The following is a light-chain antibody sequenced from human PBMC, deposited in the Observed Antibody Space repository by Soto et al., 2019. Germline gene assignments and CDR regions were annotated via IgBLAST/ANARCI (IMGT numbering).Light chain of an antibody. CDR1: QSLLLSNGYNY. V-gene: IGKV2-28*01. CDR3: MQVLQTPLT. J-gene: IGKJ4*01. CDR2: LGS. Sequence: DIVMSQSPLSLPVTPGEPASISFRSSQSLLLSNGYNYLDWYLQKPGQSPQLLIYLGSNRASGVPDRFSGSGSGTDFTLKISRVEAEDVGVYYCMQVLQTPLTFGGGTKVDIK.